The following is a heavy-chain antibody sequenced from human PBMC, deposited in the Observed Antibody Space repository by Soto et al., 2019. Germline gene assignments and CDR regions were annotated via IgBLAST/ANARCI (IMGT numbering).Heavy chain of an antibody. CDR3: ARERHYYDILTGFIDRDY. D-gene: IGHD3-9*01. V-gene: IGHV3-33*01. Sequence: PGGSLRLSCAASGFTFSSYGMHWVRQAPGKGLEWVAVIWYDGSNKYYADSVKGRFTISRDNSKNTLYLQMNSLRDEDTAVYYCARERHYYDILTGFIDRDYWGHGTLVTVSS. J-gene: IGHJ4*01. CDR2: IWYDGSNK. CDR1: GFTFSSYG.